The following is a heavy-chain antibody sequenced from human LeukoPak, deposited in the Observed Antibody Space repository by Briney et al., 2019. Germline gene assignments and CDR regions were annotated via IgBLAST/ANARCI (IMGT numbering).Heavy chain of an antibody. CDR1: GGSISDYY. V-gene: IGHV4-59*01. J-gene: IGHJ5*02. D-gene: IGHD3-10*01. CDR2: IYYSGST. Sequence: SETLSLTCSVSGGSISDYYYNWIRQAPGKGLEWIGNIYYSGSTNYNPSLKSRVTISVDTSKNQFSLKLSSVTAADTAVYYCARAGFGDLKPDNWFDPWGQGTLVTVSS. CDR3: ARAGFGDLKPDNWFDP.